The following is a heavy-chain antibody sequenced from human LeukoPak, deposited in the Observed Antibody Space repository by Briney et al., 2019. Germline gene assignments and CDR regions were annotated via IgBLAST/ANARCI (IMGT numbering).Heavy chain of an antibody. J-gene: IGHJ6*03. CDR3: ASHVAAAYYMDV. CDR2: IYYSGSA. CDR1: GGSISSSTYY. D-gene: IGHD6-13*01. V-gene: IGHV4-39*01. Sequence: PSETLTLTCTVSGGSISSSTYYWGWIRQPPGKGLEWIGSIYYSGSAYYNPSLKSRVTISVDTSKNQFSLRLSSVTAADTAVSHCASHVAAAYYMDVWRRGTTVTVSS.